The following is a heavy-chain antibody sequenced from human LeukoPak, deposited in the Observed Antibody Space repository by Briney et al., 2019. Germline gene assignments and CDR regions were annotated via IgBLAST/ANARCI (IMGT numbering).Heavy chain of an antibody. CDR1: GFTFSSYS. V-gene: IGHV3-48*01. CDR3: ARDRSSGFDFSFDY. Sequence: GGSLRLSCAASGFTFSSYSMNWVRQAPGKGLEWVSYISTRSSTIYYADSVKGRFTISRDNARNSLYLQMNSLRAEDTAVYYCARDRSSGFDFSFDYWGQGTLVTVSS. J-gene: IGHJ4*02. D-gene: IGHD5-12*01. CDR2: ISTRSSTI.